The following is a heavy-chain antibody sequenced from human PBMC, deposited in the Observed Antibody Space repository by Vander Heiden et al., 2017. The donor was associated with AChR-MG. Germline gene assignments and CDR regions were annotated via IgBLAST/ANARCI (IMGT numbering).Heavy chain of an antibody. CDR2: ISYDGSNK. J-gene: IGHJ5*02. CDR1: GFTFSSYG. D-gene: IGHD1-1*01. V-gene: IGHV3-30*18. CDR3: ANSAVNDVWFDP. Sequence: QVQLVESGGGVVQPGRSLRLSCAASGFTFSSYGMHWVRQAPGKGLEWVAVISYDGSNKYYADSVKGRFTISRDNSKNTLYLQMNSLRAEDTAVYYCANSAVNDVWFDPWGQGTLVTVSS.